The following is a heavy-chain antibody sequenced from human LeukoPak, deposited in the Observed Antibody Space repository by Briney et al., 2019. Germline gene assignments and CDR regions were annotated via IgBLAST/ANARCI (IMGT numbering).Heavy chain of an antibody. D-gene: IGHD1-26*01. CDR2: IIPIFGTA. V-gene: IGHV1-69*05. J-gene: IGHJ6*03. CDR3: AREGWDLGYYYYMDV. Sequence: SVKVSCKASGGTFSSYAISWVRQAPGQELEWMGGIIPIFGTANYAQKFQGRVTITTDESTSTAYMELSSLRSEDTAVYYCAREGWDLGYYYYMDVWGKGTTVTVSS. CDR1: GGTFSSYA.